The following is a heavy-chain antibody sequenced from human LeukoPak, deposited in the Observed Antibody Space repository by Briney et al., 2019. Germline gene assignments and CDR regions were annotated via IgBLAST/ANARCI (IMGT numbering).Heavy chain of an antibody. D-gene: IGHD6-19*01. V-gene: IGHV3-23*01. CDR2: ISGGGGST. CDR3: AKVLLRGWTVDS. CDR1: GFTFRNYA. J-gene: IGHJ4*02. Sequence: GGSLRLSCAASGFTFRNYAMSWVRQAPGKGLEWVSGISGGGGSTYYADSVKGRFTISRDNSKNTLSLQMNSLRAEDTAVYYCAKVLLRGWTVDSWGQGTLVTVSS.